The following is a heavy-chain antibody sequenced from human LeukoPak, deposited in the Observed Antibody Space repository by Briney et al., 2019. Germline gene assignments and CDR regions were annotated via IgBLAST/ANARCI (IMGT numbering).Heavy chain of an antibody. CDR2: INSDGSST. CDR1: GFSVSENY. J-gene: IGHJ6*03. D-gene: IGHD1-1*01. Sequence: GGPLRLSCAASGFSVSENYMSWLRQTPGEGLEWVSRINSDGSSTSYAVSVKGRFTISRDNAKNTLYLQMNSLRAEDTAVYYCARDSPLGTYYYYYMDVWGKGTTVTVSS. CDR3: ARDSPLGTYYYYYMDV. V-gene: IGHV3-74*01.